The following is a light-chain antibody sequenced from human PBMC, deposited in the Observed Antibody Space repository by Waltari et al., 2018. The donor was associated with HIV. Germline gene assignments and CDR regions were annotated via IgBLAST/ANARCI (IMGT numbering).Light chain of an antibody. J-gene: IGLJ3*02. CDR2: DVR. CDR1: SSDVGGYNY. CDR3: CSYAGSSLV. Sequence: QSALTQPRSVSGSPGQSVTISCTGTSSDVGGYNYVSWYQQHPGKAPKLMIYDVRKRPPGVPDRFSGSKSGNTASLTISGLQAEDEADYYCCSYAGSSLVFGGGTKLTVL. V-gene: IGLV2-11*01.